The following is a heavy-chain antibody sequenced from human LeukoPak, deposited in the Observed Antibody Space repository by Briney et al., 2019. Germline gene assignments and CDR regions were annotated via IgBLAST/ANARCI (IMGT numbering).Heavy chain of an antibody. CDR1: GFTFSSYW. Sequence: GPLRLSCAASGFTFSSYWMSWVRQAPGKGLEWVANIKQDGSEKYYVDSVKGRFTISRDNAKNSLYLQMNSLRAEDTAVYYCARDLDYYDSSGFYWGQGTLVTVSS. D-gene: IGHD3-22*01. CDR2: IKQDGSEK. J-gene: IGHJ4*02. CDR3: ARDLDYYDSSGFY. V-gene: IGHV3-7*01.